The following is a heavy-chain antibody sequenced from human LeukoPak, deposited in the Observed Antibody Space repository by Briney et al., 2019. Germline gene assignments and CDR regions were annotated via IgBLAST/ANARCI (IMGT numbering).Heavy chain of an antibody. CDR3: ARDYIGGGDYVGENWFDP. D-gene: IGHD4-17*01. Sequence: PSETLSLTCAVSGYSISRGYYWGWIRQPPGKGLEWIGSIYHSGSTYYIPSLKSRVTISVDTSKNQFSLKLSSVTAADTAVYYCARDYIGGGDYVGENWFDPWGQGTLVTVSS. CDR2: IYHSGST. CDR1: GYSISRGYY. J-gene: IGHJ5*02. V-gene: IGHV4-38-2*02.